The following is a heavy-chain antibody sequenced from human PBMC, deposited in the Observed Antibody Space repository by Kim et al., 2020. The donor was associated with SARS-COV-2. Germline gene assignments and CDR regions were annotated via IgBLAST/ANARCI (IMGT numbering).Heavy chain of an antibody. CDR1: GFTFSRYE. CDR3: AREKRDSRYMIVVVITYGMDV. V-gene: IGHV3-48*03. Sequence: GGSLRLSCAASGFTFSRYEMNWVRQAPGKGLEWVSYISSSGSTIYYADSVKGRFTISRDNAKNSLYLQMNSLRAEDTAVYYCAREKRDSRYMIVVVITYGMDVWGQGTTVTVSS. D-gene: IGHD3-22*01. CDR2: ISSSGSTI. J-gene: IGHJ6*02.